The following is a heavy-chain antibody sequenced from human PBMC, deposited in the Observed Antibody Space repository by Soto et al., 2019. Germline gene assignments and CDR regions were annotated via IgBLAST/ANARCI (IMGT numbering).Heavy chain of an antibody. Sequence: GGSLRLSSAASGFTFSSYAMSWVRQAPGKGLEWVSYISSSSSTIYYADSVKGRFTISRDNAKNSLYLQMNSLRAEDTAVYYCASSPKYYDFWSGPNWFDPWGQGTLVTVSS. CDR3: ASSPKYYDFWSGPNWFDP. V-gene: IGHV3-48*01. D-gene: IGHD3-3*01. CDR2: ISSSSSTI. CDR1: GFTFSSYA. J-gene: IGHJ5*02.